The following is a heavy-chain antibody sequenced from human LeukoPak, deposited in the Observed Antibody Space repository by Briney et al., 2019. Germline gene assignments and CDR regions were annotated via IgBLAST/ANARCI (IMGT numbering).Heavy chain of an antibody. CDR1: GYTFTSYA. CDR2: INTNTGNP. D-gene: IGHD3-22*01. CDR3: ARGGTYYYDSSGYANWFDP. J-gene: IGHJ5*02. Sequence: ASVKVSCKASGYTFTSYAMNWVRQAPGQGLEWMGWINTNTGNPTYAQGFTGRFVFSLDTSVSTAYLQISSLKAEDTAVYYCARGGTYYYDSSGYANWFDPWGQGTLVTVSS. V-gene: IGHV7-4-1*02.